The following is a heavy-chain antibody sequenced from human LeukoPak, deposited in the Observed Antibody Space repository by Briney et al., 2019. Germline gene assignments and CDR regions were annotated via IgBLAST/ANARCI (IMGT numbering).Heavy chain of an antibody. CDR2: MYTLGNT. D-gene: IGHD3-10*02. Sequence: GGSLRLSCAASGFTVSSNYMTWVRQAPGKGLEWVSVMYTLGNTYYADSVKGRFTISRDNAKNSLYLQMNSLRAEDTAVYYCAELGITMIGGVWGKGTTVTISS. J-gene: IGHJ6*04. V-gene: IGHV3-66*01. CDR1: GFTVSSNY. CDR3: AELGITMIGGV.